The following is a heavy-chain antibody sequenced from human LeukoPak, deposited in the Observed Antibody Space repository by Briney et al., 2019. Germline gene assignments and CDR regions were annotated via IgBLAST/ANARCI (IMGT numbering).Heavy chain of an antibody. CDR2: INHSGST. Sequence: SETLSLTCAVYGGSFSGYYWSWIRQPPGKGLEWIGEINHSGSTNYNPSLKSRVTISVDTSKNQFSLKLSSVTAAGTAVYYCARRRGGSSWTDYWGQGTLVIVSS. V-gene: IGHV4-34*01. CDR1: GGSFSGYY. D-gene: IGHD6-13*01. J-gene: IGHJ4*02. CDR3: ARRRGGSSWTDY.